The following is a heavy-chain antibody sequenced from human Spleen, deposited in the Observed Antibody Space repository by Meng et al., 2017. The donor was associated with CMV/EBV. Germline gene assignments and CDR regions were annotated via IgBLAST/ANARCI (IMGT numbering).Heavy chain of an antibody. CDR3: AKRSAVYDFWSGYYYYYYYYGMDV. D-gene: IGHD3-3*01. Sequence: GESLKISCAASGFTFSSYGMHWVRQAPGKGLEWVAFIRYDGSNKYYADSVKGRFTISRDNSKNTLCLQMNSLRAEDTAVYYCAKRSAVYDFWSGYYYYYYYYGMDVWGQETTVTVSS. CDR1: GFTFSSYG. CDR2: IRYDGSNK. V-gene: IGHV3-30*02. J-gene: IGHJ6*02.